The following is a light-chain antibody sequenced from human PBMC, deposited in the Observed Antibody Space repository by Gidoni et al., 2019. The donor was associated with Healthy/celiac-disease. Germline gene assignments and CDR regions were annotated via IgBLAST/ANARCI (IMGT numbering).Light chain of an antibody. V-gene: IGLV1-36*01. CDR1: SSNIGNNA. CDR2: YDD. CDR3: AAWDDSLNGYV. J-gene: IGLJ1*01. Sequence: QSVLTQPPSVSEAPWQRVTISCSGSSSNIGNNAVNWYQQLPGKAPKLLIYYDDLLPSGVSDRLSGAKSVTSASLAISGIQSEDEADYYCAAWDDSLNGYVFGTGTKVTVL.